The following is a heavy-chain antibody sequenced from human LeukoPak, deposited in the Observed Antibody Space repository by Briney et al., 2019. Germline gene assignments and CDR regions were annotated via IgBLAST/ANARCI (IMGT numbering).Heavy chain of an antibody. Sequence: PSETLSLTCTVSGGSIRSYYWSWIRQPPGKRLEWIGYISDSGSTNYNPSLKSRVTISVDTSKNQFSLKLSSVTAADTAVYYCARRNRGYFDYWAREPWSPSPQ. CDR3: ARRNRGYFDY. CDR2: ISDSGST. J-gene: IGHJ4*02. CDR1: GGSIRSYY. V-gene: IGHV4-59*08. D-gene: IGHD1-14*01.